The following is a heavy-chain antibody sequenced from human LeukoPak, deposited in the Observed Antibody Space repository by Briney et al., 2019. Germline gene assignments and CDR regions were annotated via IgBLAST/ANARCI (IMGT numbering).Heavy chain of an antibody. Sequence: ASVKVSCKASGYTFTSYYMHWVRQAPGQGLEWMGIINPSGGSTSYAQKFQGRVTMTRDTSISTAYMELSRLRSDDTAVYYCARDPYYYGSASPNYYYYGMDVWGQGTTVTVSS. CDR3: ARDPYYYGSASPNYYYYGMDV. J-gene: IGHJ6*02. CDR1: GYTFTSYY. CDR2: INPSGGST. V-gene: IGHV1-46*01. D-gene: IGHD3-10*01.